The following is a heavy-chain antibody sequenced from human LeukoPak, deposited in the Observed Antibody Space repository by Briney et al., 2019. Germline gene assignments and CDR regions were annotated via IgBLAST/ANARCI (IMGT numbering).Heavy chain of an antibody. CDR3: ARVSTIFGVVLGDAFDI. CDR2: IYYSGST. J-gene: IGHJ3*02. Sequence: TSETLSLTCTVSGGSISSSGYYWGWIRQPPGKGLEWIGSIYYSGSTYYNPSLKSRVTISVDTSKNQFSLKLSSVTAADTAVYYCARVSTIFGVVLGDAFDIWGQGTMVTVSS. D-gene: IGHD3-3*01. CDR1: GGSISSSGYY. V-gene: IGHV4-39*01.